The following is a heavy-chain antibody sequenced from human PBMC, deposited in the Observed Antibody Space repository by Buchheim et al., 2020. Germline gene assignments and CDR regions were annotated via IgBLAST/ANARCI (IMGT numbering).Heavy chain of an antibody. CDR3: AREGREQPIDY. J-gene: IGHJ4*02. D-gene: IGHD1-26*01. CDR1: GFTFSDYW. CDR2: INRDGSGK. V-gene: IGHV3-7*01. Sequence: EVQLVESGGGLVQPGGSLRLSCAASGFTFSDYWMTWVRQAPGKGLEWVANINRDGSGKNYVDSVKGRVNISRDNAKISLNLQMNSLRAEDTAVYYCAREGREQPIDYWGQGTL.